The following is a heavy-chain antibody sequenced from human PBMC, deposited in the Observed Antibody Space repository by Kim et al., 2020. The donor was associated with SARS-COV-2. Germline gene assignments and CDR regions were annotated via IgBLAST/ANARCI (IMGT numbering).Heavy chain of an antibody. D-gene: IGHD2-15*01. CDR2: T. Sequence: THYGETVKVRFTISRDNDKNTVSLQMNRRGAEDTAVYYCARGWSLGDWGQGTLVTVSS. V-gene: IGHV3-74*01. J-gene: IGHJ4*02. CDR3: ARGWSLGD.